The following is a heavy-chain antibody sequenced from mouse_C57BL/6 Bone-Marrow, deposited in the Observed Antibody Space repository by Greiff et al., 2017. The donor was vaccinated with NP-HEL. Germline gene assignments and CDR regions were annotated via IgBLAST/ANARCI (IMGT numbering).Heavy chain of an antibody. V-gene: IGHV2-6*03. CDR2: IWSDGST. CDR3: ARDGYYVGDYAMDY. Sequence: QVQLKESGPGLVAPSQSLSITCTVSGFSLTSYGVHWVRQPPGKGLEWLVVIWSDGSTTYNSALKSRLSISKDNSKSQVFLKMNSLQTDDTAMYYCARDGYYVGDYAMDYLGQGTSVTVSS. D-gene: IGHD2-3*01. CDR1: GFSLTSYG. J-gene: IGHJ4*01.